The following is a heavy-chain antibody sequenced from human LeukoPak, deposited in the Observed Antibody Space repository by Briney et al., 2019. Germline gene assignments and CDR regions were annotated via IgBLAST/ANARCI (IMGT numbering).Heavy chain of an antibody. CDR2: ISSSGNNT. D-gene: IGHD3-10*01. CDR1: GSTFNSYA. CDR3: AKEYYGSGSYRMINWFDP. V-gene: IGHV3-23*01. J-gene: IGHJ5*02. Sequence: PGGTLRLSCAASGSTFNSYAMNWVRQAPGKGLEWVSTISSSGNNTYYTDSVKGRFTISRDNSKNTLYLQMNSLRAEDTAVYYCAKEYYGSGSYRMINWFDPWGQGTLVTVSS.